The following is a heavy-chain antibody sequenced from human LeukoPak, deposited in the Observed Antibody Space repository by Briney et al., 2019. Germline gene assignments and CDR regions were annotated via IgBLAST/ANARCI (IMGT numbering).Heavy chain of an antibody. V-gene: IGHV3-15*01. Sequence: GGTLRLSCAASGFTLSNAWMSWVRQAPAKGLEWVGRIKSKTDGGTTDYAAPVKGRFTITRDDSKNTLYLQMNSLKTEDTAVYYCTTSLEGIAVAGIDDYWGQGTLVTVSS. CDR3: TTSLEGIAVAGIDDY. CDR2: IKSKTDGGTT. CDR1: GFTLSNAW. J-gene: IGHJ4*02. D-gene: IGHD6-19*01.